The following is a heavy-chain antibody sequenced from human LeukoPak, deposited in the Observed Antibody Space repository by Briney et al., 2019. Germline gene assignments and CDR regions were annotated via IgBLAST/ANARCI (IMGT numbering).Heavy chain of an antibody. D-gene: IGHD6-19*01. CDR1: GFTFSSYG. Sequence: PGGSLRLSCAASGFTFSSYGMHWVRQAPGKGLEWVAFIRYDGSNKYYADSVKGRFTISRDNSKNTVYLQMNSLRAEDTAVYFCASYRYSGGPADYWGQGTLVTVSS. CDR2: IRYDGSNK. V-gene: IGHV3-30*02. J-gene: IGHJ4*02. CDR3: ASYRYSGGPADY.